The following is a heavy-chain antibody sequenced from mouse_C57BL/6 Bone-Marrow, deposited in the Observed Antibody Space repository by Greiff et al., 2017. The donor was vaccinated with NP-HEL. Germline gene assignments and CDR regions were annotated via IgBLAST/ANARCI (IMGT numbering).Heavy chain of an antibody. V-gene: IGHV1-64*01. J-gene: IGHJ1*03. CDR3: AREGFPYYYGSSYWYFDV. D-gene: IGHD1-1*01. Sequence: LQPGAELVKPGASVKLSCKASGYTFTSYWMHWVKQRPGQGLEWIGMIHPNSGSTNYNEKFKSKATLTVDKSSSTAYMQLSSLTSEDSAVYYCAREGFPYYYGSSYWYFDVWGTGTTVTVSS. CDR2: IHPNSGST. CDR1: GYTFTSYW.